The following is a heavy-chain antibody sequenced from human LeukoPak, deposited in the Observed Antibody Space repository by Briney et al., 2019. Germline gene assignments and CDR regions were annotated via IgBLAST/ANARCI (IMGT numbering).Heavy chain of an antibody. Sequence: ASVKVSCKASGYTFTGYYMHWVRQAPGQGLEWMGRINPNSGGTNYAQKFQGRVTMTRDTSISTAYMELSRLRSDDTAVYYCARVKSSSFPYFYSDYWGQGTLVTVSS. D-gene: IGHD6-6*01. J-gene: IGHJ4*02. CDR1: GYTFTGYY. V-gene: IGHV1-2*06. CDR2: INPNSGGT. CDR3: ARVKSSSFPYFYSDY.